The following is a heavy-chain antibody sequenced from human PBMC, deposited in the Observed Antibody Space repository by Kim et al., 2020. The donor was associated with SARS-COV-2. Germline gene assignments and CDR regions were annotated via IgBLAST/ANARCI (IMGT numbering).Heavy chain of an antibody. CDR2: FDPEDGET. CDR3: ATSAVVPAANPGRWFDP. J-gene: IGHJ5*02. Sequence: ASVKVSCKVSGYTLTELSMHWVRQAPGKGLEWMGGFDPEDGETIYAQKFQGRVTMTEDTSTDTAYMELSSLRSEDTAVYYCATSAVVPAANPGRWFDPWGQGTLVTVSS. V-gene: IGHV1-24*01. CDR1: GYTLTELS. D-gene: IGHD2-2*01.